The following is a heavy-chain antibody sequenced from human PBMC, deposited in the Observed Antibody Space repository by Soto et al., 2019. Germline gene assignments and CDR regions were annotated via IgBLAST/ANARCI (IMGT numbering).Heavy chain of an antibody. CDR1: GFKFSTYW. D-gene: IGHD1-20*01. Sequence: EVQVVESGGDLVQPGGSLRLSCAASGFKFSTYWMSWVRQAPGKGLEGLANMKQDANEMYYVDSVKGRSTSYGDSAKNSLYLIMDSLSVKDTAVYYCAAYNTSRHAAFNIWGQGTTVIVSS. CDR3: AAYNTSRHAAFNI. J-gene: IGHJ3*02. V-gene: IGHV3-7*01. CDR2: MKQDANEM.